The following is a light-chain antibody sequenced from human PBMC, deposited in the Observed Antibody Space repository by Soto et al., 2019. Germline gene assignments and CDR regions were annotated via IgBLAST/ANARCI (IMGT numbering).Light chain of an antibody. V-gene: IGLV2-8*01. CDR1: SSDVGGHDY. CDR3: SSYAGTYIV. J-gene: IGLJ1*01. Sequence: QSVLTQPPSASGSPGQSVAISCTGTSSDVGGHDYVSWYQQHPGKAPKLMIYDVSKRPSGVPDRFSGSKSGNTASLTVSGLQAEDEADYYCSSYAGTYIVFGTGTKVTVL. CDR2: DVS.